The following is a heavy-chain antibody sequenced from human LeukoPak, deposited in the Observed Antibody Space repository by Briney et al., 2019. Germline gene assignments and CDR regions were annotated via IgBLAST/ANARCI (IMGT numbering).Heavy chain of an antibody. J-gene: IGHJ4*02. Sequence: GGSLRLSCAASGFTFSSYSMNWVRQAPGKGLEWVSYISSSGSTTYYADSVEGRFTISRDNAKNSLYLQMNSLRAEDTAVYYCARDGCSSTRCYDYWGQGTLVTVSS. CDR2: ISSSGSTT. V-gene: IGHV3-48*01. D-gene: IGHD2-2*01. CDR3: ARDGCSSTRCYDY. CDR1: GFTFSSYS.